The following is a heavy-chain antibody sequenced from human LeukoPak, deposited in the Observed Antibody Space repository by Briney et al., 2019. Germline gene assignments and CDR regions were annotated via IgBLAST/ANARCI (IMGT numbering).Heavy chain of an antibody. Sequence: GGSLRLSCAASGFTLSNYRMNWVRQAPGKGLVWVSRINSDGSSTSYADSVKGRFTISRDNAKNTLYLQMNSLRAEDTAVYYCARETTGIAVAVDYWGQGTLVTVSS. CDR1: GFTLSNYR. V-gene: IGHV3-74*01. CDR3: ARETTGIAVAVDY. D-gene: IGHD6-19*01. CDR2: INSDGSST. J-gene: IGHJ4*02.